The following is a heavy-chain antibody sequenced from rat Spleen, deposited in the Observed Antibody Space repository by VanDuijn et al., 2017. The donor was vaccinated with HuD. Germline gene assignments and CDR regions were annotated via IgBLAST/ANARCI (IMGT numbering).Heavy chain of an antibody. CDR3: AIFLTTVATEFAY. D-gene: IGHD1-3*01. CDR1: GFTFSDYY. J-gene: IGHJ3*01. Sequence: EVQLVESGGGLVQPGRSMKLSCAASGFTFSDYYMAWVRQAPKKGLEWVASISYGDSSGHRGTYYRDSVKGRFTISRDNAKSTLYLQMDSLRSEDTATYYCAIFLTTVATEFAYWGQGTLVTVSS. V-gene: IGHV5-22*01. CDR2: ISYGDSSGHRGT.